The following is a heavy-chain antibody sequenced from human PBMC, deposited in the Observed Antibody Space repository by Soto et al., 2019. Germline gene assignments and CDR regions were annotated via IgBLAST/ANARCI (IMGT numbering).Heavy chain of an antibody. J-gene: IGHJ6*02. CDR3: ARGRRFYSYAMDV. Sequence: QVQLVESGGGLVQPGGSLRLSCAASGFTFSDHYMNWNRQSPGKGLEWVSYITNSGTTMYYADSVKGRFTISRDNAKNSLYLHMNNLRAEDTALYYCARGRRFYSYAMDVWGQGTTVTVSS. CDR1: GFTFSDHY. V-gene: IGHV3-11*01. CDR2: ITNSGTTM.